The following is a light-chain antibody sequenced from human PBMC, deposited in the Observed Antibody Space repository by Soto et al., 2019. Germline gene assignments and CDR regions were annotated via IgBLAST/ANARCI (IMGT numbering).Light chain of an antibody. CDR3: SSYAGSSNV. Sequence: QSALTQPASVSGSPGQSITISCTGTSSDVGGYDYVSWYQRHPGKAPELIIFEVNKRPSGVPDRFSGSKSGSTASLTVSGLQAEDEADYYCSSYAGSSNVFGTGTKLTVL. V-gene: IGLV2-8*01. CDR1: SSDVGGYDY. J-gene: IGLJ1*01. CDR2: EVN.